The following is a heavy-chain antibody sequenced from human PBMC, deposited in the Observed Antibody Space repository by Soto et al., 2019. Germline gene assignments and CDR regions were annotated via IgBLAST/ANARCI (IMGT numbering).Heavy chain of an antibody. CDR3: AKAPFRLPDYFYGMDV. CDR1: GFTFSDFG. D-gene: IGHD5-12*01. CDR2: ISEDAETD. V-gene: IGHV3-30*18. Sequence: GGSLRLSCVASGFTFSDFGMHWVRQGPGKGLEGLAVISEDAETDFHADSVKGRFTVSRDNFKETLYLQMNSLTTDDSGVYFCAKAPFRLPDYFYGMDVWGQGTTVTVSS. J-gene: IGHJ6*02.